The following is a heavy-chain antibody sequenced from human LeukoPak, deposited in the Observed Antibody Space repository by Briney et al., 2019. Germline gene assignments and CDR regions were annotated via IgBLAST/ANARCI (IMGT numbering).Heavy chain of an antibody. CDR1: DGSFSGYY. D-gene: IGHD6-6*01. V-gene: IGHV4-34*01. CDR3: AGAPDKSSSVRSYYFDY. Sequence: SETLSLTCAVYDGSFSGYYWSWIRQPPGKGLEWIGEINHSGSTNYNPSLKSRVTISVDTSKNQFSLKLSSVTAADTAVYYCAGAPDKSSSVRSYYFDYWGQGTLVTVSS. CDR2: INHSGST. J-gene: IGHJ4*02.